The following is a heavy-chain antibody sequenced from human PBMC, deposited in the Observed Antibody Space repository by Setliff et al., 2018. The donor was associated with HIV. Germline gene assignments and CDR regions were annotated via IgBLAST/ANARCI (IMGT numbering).Heavy chain of an antibody. CDR2: INPNSGDT. J-gene: IGHJ3*01. Sequence: ASVKVSCKASGGTFSSYAISWVRQAPGQGLEWVGRINPNSGDTNYAQKFQGRVTMTRDTSINTAYMDLGRLRSDDTAVYYCARRGVGTSDAFDLWGQGTMVTVSS. V-gene: IGHV1-2*06. CDR1: GGTFSSYA. D-gene: IGHD2-8*01. CDR3: ARRGVGTSDAFDL.